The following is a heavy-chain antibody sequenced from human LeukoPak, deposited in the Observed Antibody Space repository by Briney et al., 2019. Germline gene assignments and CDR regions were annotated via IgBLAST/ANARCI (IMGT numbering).Heavy chain of an antibody. CDR2: INPSGGST. J-gene: IGHJ4*02. D-gene: IGHD5-12*01. CDR3: ATGYSGPAVDY. CDR1: GYTFTGYY. V-gene: IGHV1-46*01. Sequence: ASVKVSCKASGYTFTGYYIHWVRQAPGQGLEWMGIINPSGGSTIYAEQFQGRVTMTRDMSTSTVYMALNSLTSEDTAVFYCATGYSGPAVDYWGQGTLVTVSS.